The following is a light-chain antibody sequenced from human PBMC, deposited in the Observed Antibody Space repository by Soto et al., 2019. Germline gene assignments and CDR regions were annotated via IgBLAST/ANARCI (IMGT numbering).Light chain of an antibody. CDR3: QQYGSSGT. CDR1: QSVSNNY. CDR2: GAS. V-gene: IGKV3-20*01. J-gene: IGKJ1*01. Sequence: EIVLTQSPGXXXXXXXXXXXLXXRASQSVSNNYLAWYQQKPGQAPRLLIYGASNRATGIPDRFSGSGSGTDFTLTISRLEPEDFAVYYCQQYGSSGTFGQGTKVDI.